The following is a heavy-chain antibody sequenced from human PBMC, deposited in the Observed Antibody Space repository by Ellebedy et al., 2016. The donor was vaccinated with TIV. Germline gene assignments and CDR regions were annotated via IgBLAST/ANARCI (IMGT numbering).Heavy chain of an antibody. J-gene: IGHJ4*02. Sequence: GESLKISCAASGFTFSSYWMHSVRQAPGKGLVWVSLINSDGSRTTYADSVKGRFTISRDNAKNTLYLQMNSLRAEDTAVYYCASRGVAVQGADYWGQGTLVTVSS. V-gene: IGHV3-74*01. D-gene: IGHD3-10*01. CDR2: INSDGSRT. CDR1: GFTFSSYW. CDR3: ASRGVAVQGADY.